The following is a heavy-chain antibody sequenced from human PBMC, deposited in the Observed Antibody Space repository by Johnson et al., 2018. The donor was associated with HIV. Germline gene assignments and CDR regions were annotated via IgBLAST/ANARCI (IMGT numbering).Heavy chain of an antibody. D-gene: IGHD4-17*01. CDR2: IRYDGSNK. J-gene: IGHJ3*02. CDR1: GFTFSSYG. V-gene: IGHV3-30*02. Sequence: EQLVESGGGVVQPGGSLRLSCAASGFTFSSYGMHWVRQAPGKGLEWVAFIRYDGSNKYYADSVKGRFTISRDNSKNTLYLQMNSLRAEDTAVYYCAKDGGGYGDYAYDAFDIWGQGTMVTVSS. CDR3: AKDGGGYGDYAYDAFDI.